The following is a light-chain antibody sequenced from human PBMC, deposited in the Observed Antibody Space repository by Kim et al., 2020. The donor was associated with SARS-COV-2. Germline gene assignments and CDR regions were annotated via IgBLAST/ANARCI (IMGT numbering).Light chain of an antibody. J-gene: IGKJ1*01. Sequence: EIVMTQSPATLSVSPGERATLSCRASQSVSTNLAWYHQKPGQAPRLLIYGASTRATGVPARFSGSGSGTEFTLTISSLQSEDFAVYYCQHYNNWPPWTFGQGTKVDIK. CDR2: GAS. V-gene: IGKV3-15*01. CDR3: QHYNNWPPWT. CDR1: QSVSTN.